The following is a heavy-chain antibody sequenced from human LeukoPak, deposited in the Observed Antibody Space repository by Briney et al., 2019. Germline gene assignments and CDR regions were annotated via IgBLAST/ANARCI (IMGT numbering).Heavy chain of an antibody. Sequence: SETLSLTCTVSGGSISSSSYYWGWIRQPPGKGLEWIGSIYYSGSTYYNPSLKSRVTISVDTSKNQFSLKLSSVTAADTAVYYCARGHNPSFYYDSSGYYGYWGQGTLVTVSS. D-gene: IGHD3-22*01. CDR3: ARGHNPSFYYDSSGYYGY. V-gene: IGHV4-39*01. CDR1: GGSISSSSYY. J-gene: IGHJ4*02. CDR2: IYYSGST.